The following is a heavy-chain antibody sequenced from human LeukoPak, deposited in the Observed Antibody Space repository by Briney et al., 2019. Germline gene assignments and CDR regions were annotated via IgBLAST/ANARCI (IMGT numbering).Heavy chain of an antibody. CDR1: GYTFTIYG. D-gene: IGHD5-18*01. CDR3: ARTEDTAMASRYYYYYMDV. J-gene: IGHJ6*03. CDR2: ISAYNGNT. Sequence: ASVKVSCTASGYTFTIYGISWVRQAPGQGLEWMGWISAYNGNTNYAQKLQGRVTMTTDTSTSTAYMELRSLRSDDTAVYYCARTEDTAMASRYYYYYMDVWGKGTTVTVS. V-gene: IGHV1-18*01.